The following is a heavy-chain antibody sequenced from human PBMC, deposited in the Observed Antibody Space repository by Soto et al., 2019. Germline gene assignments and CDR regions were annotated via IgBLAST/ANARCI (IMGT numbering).Heavy chain of an antibody. CDR2: ISYDGSNK. V-gene: IGHV3-30-3*01. J-gene: IGHJ2*01. CDR3: ERDPLWGTAMVLWYFDL. D-gene: IGHD5-18*01. CDR1: GFTFSSYA. Sequence: QVQLVESGGGVVQPGRSLRLSCAASGFTFSSYAMHWVRQAPGKGLEWVAVISYDGSNKYYADSVKGRFTISRDNSKNTMYLQMNGLRADDTAVYYCERDPLWGTAMVLWYFDLWGRGTLVTVSS.